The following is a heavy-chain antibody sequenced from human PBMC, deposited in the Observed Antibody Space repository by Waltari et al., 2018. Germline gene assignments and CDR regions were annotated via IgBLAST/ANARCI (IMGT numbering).Heavy chain of an antibody. CDR1: GGSISSGSYY. J-gene: IGHJ4*02. CDR2: IYTSGST. V-gene: IGHV4-61*09. D-gene: IGHD6-19*01. Sequence: QVQLQESGPGLVKPSQTLSLTCTVSGGSISSGSYYWSWIRQPAGKGLEWIGYIYTSGSTNYNPSLKSRVTISVDTSKNQFSLKLSSVTAADTAVYYCARDRSAGHDFDYWGQGTLVTVSS. CDR3: ARDRSAGHDFDY.